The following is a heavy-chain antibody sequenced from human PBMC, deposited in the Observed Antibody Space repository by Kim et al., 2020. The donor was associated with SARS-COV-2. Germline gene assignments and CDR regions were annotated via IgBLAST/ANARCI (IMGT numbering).Heavy chain of an antibody. CDR3: ARVEMDGMDA. D-gene: IGHD2-8*01. Sequence: TANYAQKFQGRVTITADESTSTAYMELSSLRSEDTAVYYCARVEMDGMDAWGQGTTVTVSS. CDR2: TA. V-gene: IGHV1-69*01. J-gene: IGHJ6*02.